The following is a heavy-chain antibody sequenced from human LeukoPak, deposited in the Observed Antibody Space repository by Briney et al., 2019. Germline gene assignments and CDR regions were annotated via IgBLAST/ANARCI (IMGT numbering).Heavy chain of an antibody. CDR1: GFTFSSYC. CDR2: IRYDGSNK. V-gene: IGHV3-30*02. D-gene: IGHD3-10*01. CDR3: AKDRFGANWFDP. J-gene: IGHJ5*02. Sequence: GGSLRLSCAASGFTFSSYCMHWVRQAPGKGLEWVAFIRYDGSNKYYADSVKGRFTISRDNSKNTLYLQMNSLRAEDTAVYYCAKDRFGANWFDPWGQGTLVTVSS.